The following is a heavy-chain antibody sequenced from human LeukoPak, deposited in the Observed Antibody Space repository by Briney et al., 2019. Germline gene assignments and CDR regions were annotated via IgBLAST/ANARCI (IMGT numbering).Heavy chain of an antibody. CDR1: GGSMSNYY. D-gene: IGHD6-13*01. V-gene: IGHV4-59*08. J-gene: IGHJ4*02. Sequence: SETLSLTCTVSGGSMSNYYWSWIRQPPGKGLEWISYIHYNGNTNYNPSLKSRVTISIDTSKNQFSLKLSSVTAADTAVYYCARVPGIAAAGTGYWGQGTLVTVSS. CDR2: IHYNGNT. CDR3: ARVPGIAAAGTGY.